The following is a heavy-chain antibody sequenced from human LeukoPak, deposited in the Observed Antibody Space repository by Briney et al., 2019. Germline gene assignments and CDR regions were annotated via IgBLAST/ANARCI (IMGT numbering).Heavy chain of an antibody. V-gene: IGHV1-69*01. J-gene: IGHJ4*02. D-gene: IGHD3-22*01. Sequence: SVKVSCKATGGTFSSYAISWVRQAPGQGLEWMGGIIPIFGTANYAQKFQGRVTITADESTSTAYMELSSLRSEDTAVYYCAREGNYYDSSGYPFDYWGQGTLVTVSS. CDR1: GGTFSSYA. CDR3: AREGNYYDSSGYPFDY. CDR2: IIPIFGTA.